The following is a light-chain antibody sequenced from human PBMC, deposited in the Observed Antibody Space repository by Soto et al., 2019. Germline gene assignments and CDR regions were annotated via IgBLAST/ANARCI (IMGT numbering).Light chain of an antibody. CDR3: QSYDSSLRVYVV. V-gene: IGLV1-40*01. Sequence: QSVLTQPPSISGAPGQSITISCTGSSANIGAGYDVHWYQQFPGTAPKLLIHGNNDRPSGVSDRFSASKSGTSASLAITGFQAEDEADYYCQSYDSSLRVYVVFGGGTKLTVL. CDR2: GNN. J-gene: IGLJ2*01. CDR1: SANIGAGYD.